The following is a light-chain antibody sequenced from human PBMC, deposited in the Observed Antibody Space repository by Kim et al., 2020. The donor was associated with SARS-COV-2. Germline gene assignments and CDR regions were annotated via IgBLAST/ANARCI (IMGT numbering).Light chain of an antibody. CDR3: NSRDSNDNVV. V-gene: IGLV3-19*01. Sequence: ALGQTGRITCQGDSLRSYYATWYQQKPGQAPILVIYGKTNRPSGIPDRFSGSSSGNTASLTITGTQAGDEADYYCNSRDSNDNVVFGGGTQLTVL. CDR1: SLRSYY. CDR2: GKT. J-gene: IGLJ2*01.